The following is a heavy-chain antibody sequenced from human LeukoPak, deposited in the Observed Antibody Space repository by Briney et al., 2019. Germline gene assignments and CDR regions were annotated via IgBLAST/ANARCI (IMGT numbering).Heavy chain of an antibody. CDR3: ARVSRSKHQLLDY. V-gene: IGHV1-2*02. CDR1: GYTFTSYG. J-gene: IGHJ4*02. D-gene: IGHD2-2*01. CDR2: INPNSGGT. Sequence: ASVKVSCKASGYTFTSYGISWVRQAPGQGLEWMGWINPNSGGTNYAQKFQGRVTMTRDTSISTAYMELSRLRSDDTAVYYCARVSRSKHQLLDYWGQGTLVTVSS.